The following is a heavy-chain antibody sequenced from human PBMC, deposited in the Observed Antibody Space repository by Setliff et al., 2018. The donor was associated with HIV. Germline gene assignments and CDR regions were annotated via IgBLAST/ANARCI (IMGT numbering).Heavy chain of an antibody. D-gene: IGHD4-4*01. V-gene: IGHV1-69*04. CDR2: IISILGTP. J-gene: IGHJ6*03. CDR1: GGTFSAYA. Sequence: SVKVSCKASGGTFSAYAVNWVRQAPGQGLEWMGRIISILGTPNYSHKFQGRVTITADKSTTTTYMELSSLRSDDTAVYYCARDAFDYTAYYYSYMDVWGKGTTVTVSS. CDR3: ARDAFDYTAYYYSYMDV.